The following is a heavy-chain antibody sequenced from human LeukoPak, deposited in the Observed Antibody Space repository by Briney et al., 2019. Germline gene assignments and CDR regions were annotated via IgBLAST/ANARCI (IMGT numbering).Heavy chain of an antibody. J-gene: IGHJ6*02. D-gene: IGHD3-22*01. CDR2: ISAYNGNT. CDR3: ARVDTMIVVVITNYYYGMDV. Sequence: ASVKVSCKASGYTFTSYGISWVRQAPGQGLEWMGWISAYNGNTNYAQKLQGRVTMTTDTSTSTAYMELRGLRSDDTAVYYCARVDTMIVVVITNYYYGMDVWGQGTTVTVSS. CDR1: GYTFTSYG. V-gene: IGHV1-18*01.